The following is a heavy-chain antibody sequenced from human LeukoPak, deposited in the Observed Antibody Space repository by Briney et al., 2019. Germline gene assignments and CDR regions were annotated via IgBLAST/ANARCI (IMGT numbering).Heavy chain of an antibody. Sequence: PSETLSLTCTVSGGSISSGGYYWSWLRQHPGKGLEWIGYIYYSGSTYYNPSLKSRVTISVDTSKNQFSLKLSSVTAADTAVYYCARGLAPTVTTYYFDYWGQGTLVTVSS. D-gene: IGHD4-17*01. CDR3: ARGLAPTVTTYYFDY. J-gene: IGHJ4*02. CDR1: GGSISSGGYY. V-gene: IGHV4-31*03. CDR2: IYYSGST.